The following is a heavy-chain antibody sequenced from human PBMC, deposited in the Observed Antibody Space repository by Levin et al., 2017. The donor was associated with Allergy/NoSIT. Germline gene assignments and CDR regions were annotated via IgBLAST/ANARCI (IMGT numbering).Heavy chain of an antibody. CDR1: GFTFSDYY. CDR2: ISSSGSTI. Sequence: LSLTCAASGFTFSDYYMSWIRQAPGKGLEWVSYISSSGSTIYYADSVKGRFTISRDNAKNSLYLQMNSLRAEDTAVYYCASSKTHDYGDYFGYDYWGQGTLVTVSS. J-gene: IGHJ4*02. V-gene: IGHV3-11*01. D-gene: IGHD4-17*01. CDR3: ASSKTHDYGDYFGYDY.